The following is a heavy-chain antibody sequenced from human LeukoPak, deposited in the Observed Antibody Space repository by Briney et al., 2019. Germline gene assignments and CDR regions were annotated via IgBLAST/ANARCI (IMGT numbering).Heavy chain of an antibody. CDR1: GFTFGSYA. J-gene: IGHJ3*02. D-gene: IGHD3-22*01. CDR2: ISGSGGST. CDR3: AKDQYYYDSSGYYGDAFDI. V-gene: IGHV3-23*01. Sequence: GGSLRLSCAASGFTFGSYAMSWVRQAPGKGLEWVSAISGSGGSTYYADSVKGRFTISRDNSKNTLYLQMNSLRAEDTAVYYCAKDQYYYDSSGYYGDAFDIWGQGTMVTVSS.